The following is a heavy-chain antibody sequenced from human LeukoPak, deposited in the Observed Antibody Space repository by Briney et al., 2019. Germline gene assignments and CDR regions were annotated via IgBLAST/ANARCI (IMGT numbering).Heavy chain of an antibody. V-gene: IGHV3-23*01. Sequence: GGSLRLSCAASGFTFSSYAMSWVRQAPGKGLEWVSAISGSGGSTYYADSVKGRFTISRDNSKNTLYLQMNSLRAEDTAVYYCAKDRHAPGRYCSSTTCFPFDSWGQGTLVTVSS. CDR2: ISGSGGST. D-gene: IGHD2-2*01. J-gene: IGHJ5*01. CDR3: AKDRHAPGRYCSSTTCFPFDS. CDR1: GFTFSSYA.